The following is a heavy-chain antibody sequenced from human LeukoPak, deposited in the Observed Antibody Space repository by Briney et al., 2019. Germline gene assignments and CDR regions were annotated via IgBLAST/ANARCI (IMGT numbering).Heavy chain of an antibody. CDR3: ARVHTIQGCAFDI. CDR2: IYTSGST. J-gene: IGHJ3*02. Sequence: SETLSLTCTVSGGSISSGSYYWSWIRQPAGKGLEWIERIYTSGSTNYNPSLKSRVTISVDTSKNQFSLKLSSVTAADTAVYYCARVHTIQGCAFDIWGQGTMVTVSS. CDR1: GGSISSGSYY. V-gene: IGHV4-61*02. D-gene: IGHD3-9*01.